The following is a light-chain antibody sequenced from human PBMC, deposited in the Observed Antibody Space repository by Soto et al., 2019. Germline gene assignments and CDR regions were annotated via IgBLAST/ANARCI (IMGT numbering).Light chain of an antibody. J-gene: IGKJ5*01. Sequence: DIQMTPSPSSLSASVGDRVTITCRTSQSISTYLYWYQQKPWKAPKLLIYAASRLQSGVPSRFSGSGSGTDFTLTISSLQPEDFATYYCQQSYSSPPSFGQGTRLEI. V-gene: IGKV1-39*01. CDR1: QSISTY. CDR3: QQSYSSPPS. CDR2: AAS.